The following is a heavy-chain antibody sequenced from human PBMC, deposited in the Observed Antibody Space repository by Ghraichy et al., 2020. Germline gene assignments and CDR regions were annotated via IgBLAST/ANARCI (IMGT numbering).Heavy chain of an antibody. Sequence: SETLSLTCAVYGGSFSGYYWSWIRQPPGKGLEWIGEINHSGSTNYNPSLKSRVTISVDTSKNQFSLKLSSVTAADTAVYYCARATTRGRGYSYAPRYYYYGMDVWGHGTTVTVSS. V-gene: IGHV4-34*01. CDR1: GGSFSGYY. D-gene: IGHD5-18*01. J-gene: IGHJ6*02. CDR3: ARATTRGRGYSYAPRYYYYGMDV. CDR2: INHSGST.